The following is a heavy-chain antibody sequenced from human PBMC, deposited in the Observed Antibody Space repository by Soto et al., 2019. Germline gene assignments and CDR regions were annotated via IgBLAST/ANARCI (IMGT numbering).Heavy chain of an antibody. CDR2: ISAYNGAT. D-gene: IGHD6-6*01. CDR1: GYTFTHYG. J-gene: IGHJ6*04. CDR3: ARVRQIVCYLYSEMDV. V-gene: IGHV1-18*01. Sequence: QVQLLQSGAEVKKPAASVKVSCKASGYTFTHYGITWLRQAPGQGLEWMGWISAYNGATHDTQRLQGRVNMTTETSTSTDYIELRGMSSDDTAVDYCARVRQIVCYLYSEMDVWGKGTTVTVSS.